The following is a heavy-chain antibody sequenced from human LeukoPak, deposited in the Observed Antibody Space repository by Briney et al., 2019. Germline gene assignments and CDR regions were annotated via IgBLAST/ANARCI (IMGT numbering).Heavy chain of an antibody. Sequence: ASVKVSCKASGYTFTGYYMHWVRQAPGQGLEWMGWINPNSGGTNYAQKFQGRVTMTRGTSISTAYMELSRLRSDDTAVYYCARGYCSGGSCSYYFDYWGQGTLVTVSS. CDR3: ARGYCSGGSCSYYFDY. CDR1: GYTFTGYY. J-gene: IGHJ4*02. D-gene: IGHD2-15*01. CDR2: INPNSGGT. V-gene: IGHV1-2*02.